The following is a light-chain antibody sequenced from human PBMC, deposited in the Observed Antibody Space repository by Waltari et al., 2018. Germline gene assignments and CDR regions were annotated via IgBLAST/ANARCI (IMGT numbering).Light chain of an antibody. V-gene: IGLV1-47*01. Sequence: QSVVTQPPSASGTPGQRVTIPCSGSSSNIGSNYVYWYQQLHGTAPNLPSYRNNQRPSGVPDRFSGSRSGTSASLAITGLRSEDEADYYCATWDASLSCWVFGGGTKLTVL. J-gene: IGLJ3*02. CDR1: SSNIGSNY. CDR2: RNN. CDR3: ATWDASLSCWV.